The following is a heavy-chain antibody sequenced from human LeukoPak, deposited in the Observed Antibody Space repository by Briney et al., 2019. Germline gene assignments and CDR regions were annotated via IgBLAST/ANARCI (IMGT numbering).Heavy chain of an antibody. CDR1: GYTFTSNY. Sequence: ASVKVSCKASGYTFTSNYIHWVRQAPGQGLEWMGMIYPRDGSASYAQKFQGRVTVTRDTSTSTVHMELSGLRSEDTAVYYCARDQEGFDYWGQGTLVTVSS. J-gene: IGHJ4*02. CDR2: IYPRDGSA. CDR3: ARDQEGFDY. V-gene: IGHV1-46*01.